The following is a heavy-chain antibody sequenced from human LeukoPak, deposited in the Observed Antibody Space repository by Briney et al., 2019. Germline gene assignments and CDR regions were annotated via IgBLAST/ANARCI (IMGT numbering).Heavy chain of an antibody. D-gene: IGHD4/OR15-4a*01. Sequence: GGSLRLSCAASGFTFSSYNMNWVRQAPGKGLEWVSSISTSSNYIYYADSVKGRFTISRDNAKNSLYLQMNSLRAEDTAVYYCARASLTDLSPLDVWGKGTTVTASS. CDR2: ISTSSNYI. J-gene: IGHJ6*04. V-gene: IGHV3-21*01. CDR3: ARASLTDLSPLDV. CDR1: GFTFSSYN.